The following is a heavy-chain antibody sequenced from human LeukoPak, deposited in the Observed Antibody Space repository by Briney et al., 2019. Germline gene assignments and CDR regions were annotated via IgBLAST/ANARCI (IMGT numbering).Heavy chain of an antibody. D-gene: IGHD2-15*01. Sequence: PSETLSLTCTVSGGSISSYYWSWIRQPRGKGLEWIGYIYYSGSTNYNPSLKSRVTISVDTSKNQFSLKLSSVTAADTAVYYCARDGGRYCSGGSCYRYWGQGTLVTVSS. CDR1: GGSISSYY. J-gene: IGHJ4*02. CDR2: IYYSGST. V-gene: IGHV4-59*01. CDR3: ARDGGRYCSGGSCYRY.